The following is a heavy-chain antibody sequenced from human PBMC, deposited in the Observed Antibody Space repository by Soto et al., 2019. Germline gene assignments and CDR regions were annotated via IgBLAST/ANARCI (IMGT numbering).Heavy chain of an antibody. CDR1: GGSISSYY. J-gene: IGHJ4*02. V-gene: IGHV4-59*08. D-gene: IGHD3-16*01. CDR3: ARSNYDYIWGSPGLDY. CDR2: IYYSGST. Sequence: SETLSLTCTVSGGSISSYYWSWIRQPPGKGLEWIGYIYYSGSTNYNPSLKSRVTISVDTSKNQFSLKLSSVTAADTAVYYCARSNYDYIWGSPGLDYWGQGTLVTVSS.